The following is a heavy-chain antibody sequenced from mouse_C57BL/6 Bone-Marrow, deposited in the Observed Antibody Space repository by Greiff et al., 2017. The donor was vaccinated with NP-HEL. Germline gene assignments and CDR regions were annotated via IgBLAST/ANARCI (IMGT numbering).Heavy chain of an antibody. CDR2: FHPYNDDT. Sequence: VQRVESGAELVKPGASVKMSCKASGYTFTTYPIEWMKQNHGKSLEWIGNFHPYNDDTKYNEKFKGKATLTVEKSSSTVYLELSRLTSDYSAVYYCARAGNWDNYAMDYWGQGTSVTVSS. D-gene: IGHD4-1*01. V-gene: IGHV1-47*01. CDR3: ARAGNWDNYAMDY. J-gene: IGHJ4*01. CDR1: GYTFTTYP.